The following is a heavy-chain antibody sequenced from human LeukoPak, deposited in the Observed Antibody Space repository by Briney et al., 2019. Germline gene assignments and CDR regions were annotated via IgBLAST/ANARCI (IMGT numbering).Heavy chain of an antibody. D-gene: IGHD5-18*01. J-gene: IGHJ4*02. CDR3: AREWSGYSFDY. Sequence: GSLRLSCAASGFTFSSYAMSGVRQAPGKGLEWVSAISGRGDSTYHADSLKGRFTISRDNSKNTVYLQMNSLRAEDTAVYYCAREWSGYSFDYWGQGALVAVSS. V-gene: IGHV3-23*01. CDR2: ISGRGDST. CDR1: GFTFSSYA.